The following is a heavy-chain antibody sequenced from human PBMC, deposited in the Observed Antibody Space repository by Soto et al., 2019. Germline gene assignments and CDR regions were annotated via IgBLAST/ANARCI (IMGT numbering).Heavy chain of an antibody. J-gene: IGHJ4*02. Sequence: EASVKVSCKASGYTFTSYAMHWVRQAPGQRLEWMGWINAGNGNTKYSQKFQGRVTITRDTSASTAYMELSSLRSEDTAVYHCARSIVVVTAADYWGQGTLVTVSS. CDR1: GYTFTSYA. CDR2: INAGNGNT. CDR3: ARSIVVVTAADY. D-gene: IGHD2-21*02. V-gene: IGHV1-3*01.